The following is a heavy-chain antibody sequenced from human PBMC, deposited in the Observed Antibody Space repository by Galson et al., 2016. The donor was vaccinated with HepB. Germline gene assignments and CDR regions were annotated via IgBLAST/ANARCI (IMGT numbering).Heavy chain of an antibody. CDR1: GGSISNSGFY. Sequence: ETLSLTCTVSGGSISNSGFYWAWIRQPPGKGLEWIGSIYYSGTTFYNSSLKSRVTMSVDTSKNQFSLKMTSVTAADTAVYYCTGPLLEWTNWFDPWGQGTLVTVSS. CDR2: IYYSGTT. V-gene: IGHV4-39*01. CDR3: TGPLLEWTNWFDP. D-gene: IGHD3-3*01. J-gene: IGHJ5*02.